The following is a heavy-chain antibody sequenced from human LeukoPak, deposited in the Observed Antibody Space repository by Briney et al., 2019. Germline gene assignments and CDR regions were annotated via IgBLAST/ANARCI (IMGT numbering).Heavy chain of an antibody. CDR3: ARGVLMVGGVIITNDAFDI. D-gene: IGHD3-10*01. Sequence: ASVKVSCKASGYTFTSYGISWVRQAPGQGLEWMGWISAYNGNTNYAQKLQGRVTMTTDTSTSTAYMELRSLRSDDTAVYYCARGVLMVGGVIITNDAFDIWGQGTMVTVSS. J-gene: IGHJ3*02. CDR2: ISAYNGNT. CDR1: GYTFTSYG. V-gene: IGHV1-18*01.